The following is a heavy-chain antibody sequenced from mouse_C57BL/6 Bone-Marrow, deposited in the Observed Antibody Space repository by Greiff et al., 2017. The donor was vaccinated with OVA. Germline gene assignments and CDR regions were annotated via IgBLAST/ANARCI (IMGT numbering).Heavy chain of an antibody. CDR2: ISSGSRTI. CDR1: GFTFSDYG. Sequence: EVKLVESGGGLVKPGGSLKLSCAASGFTFSDYGMHWVRQAPEKGLEWVAYISSGSRTIYYADTVKGRFTISRDNAKNTLFLQMTSLRSEDTAMYYCARLGFDYWGQGTTLTVSS. D-gene: IGHD4-1*01. V-gene: IGHV5-17*01. J-gene: IGHJ2*01. CDR3: ARLGFDY.